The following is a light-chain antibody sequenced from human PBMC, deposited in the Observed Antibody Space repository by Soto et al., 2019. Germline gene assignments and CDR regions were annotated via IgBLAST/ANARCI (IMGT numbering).Light chain of an antibody. CDR2: GAS. V-gene: IGKV3-15*01. J-gene: IGKJ2*01. CDR1: QSVSSN. CDR3: QRYGSSLPHT. Sequence: EIGMTQSPATLSVSPGERATLSCRASQSVSSNLAWYQQKPGQAPRLLIYGASTRATGLPARFSGSGSGTEFTLTISSLQSEDFAVYYCQRYGSSLPHTFGQGTKLEIK.